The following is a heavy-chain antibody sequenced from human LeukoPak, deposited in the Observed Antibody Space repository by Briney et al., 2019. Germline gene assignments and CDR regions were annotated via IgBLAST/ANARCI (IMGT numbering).Heavy chain of an antibody. D-gene: IGHD3-22*01. CDR2: ISETGGGT. Sequence: GGSLRLSCAASGFIFNSNAMTWVRQAPGKGLEWVSAISETGGGTYYADSVKGRFPISRDNSRNTLYLQMNSLRAEDTALYYCAKNYYASTGYDYWGQGTLVTVSS. J-gene: IGHJ4*02. V-gene: IGHV3-23*01. CDR3: AKNYYASTGYDY. CDR1: GFIFNSNA.